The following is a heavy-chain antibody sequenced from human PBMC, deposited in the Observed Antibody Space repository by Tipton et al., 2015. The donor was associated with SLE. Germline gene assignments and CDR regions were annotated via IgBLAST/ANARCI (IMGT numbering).Heavy chain of an antibody. Sequence: TLSLTCTVSGGSVSSGGFFWSWIRHHPGTGLEWIGYIYYRGTTYYNPSLKRRVAMSLDTSKNQFSLRLSSVTAADTAMYFCASTDTSGLLDWYFDLWGRGTLVTVSS. D-gene: IGHD3-22*01. CDR2: IYYRGTT. V-gene: IGHV4-31*03. CDR3: ASTDTSGLLDWYFDL. J-gene: IGHJ2*01. CDR1: GGSVSSGGFF.